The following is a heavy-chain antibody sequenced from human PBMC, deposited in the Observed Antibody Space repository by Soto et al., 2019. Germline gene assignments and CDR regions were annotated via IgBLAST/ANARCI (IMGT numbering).Heavy chain of an antibody. CDR1: GGSISSGGYS. J-gene: IGHJ4*02. V-gene: IGHV4-30-2*01. CDR3: TRRGSGSYSDY. CDR2: IYHSGST. D-gene: IGHD3-10*01. Sequence: PSETLSPTCAVSGGSISSGGYSWSWIRQPPGKGLEWIGYIYHSGSTYYNPSLKSRVTISVDRSKNQFSLKLSSVTAADTAVYYCTRRGSGSYSDYWGQGTLVTVSS.